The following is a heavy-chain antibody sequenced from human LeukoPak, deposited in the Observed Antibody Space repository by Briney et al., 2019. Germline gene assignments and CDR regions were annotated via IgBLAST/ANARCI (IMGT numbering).Heavy chain of an antibody. CDR2: ISANKGNT. D-gene: IGHD2-2*01. CDR1: GYTFTSYG. Sequence: GASVKVSCKASGYTFTSYGISWVRQAPGQGPEWMGWISANKGNTNYAQKLQGRVTMTTDTSTSTAYMELRSLRSDDTAVYYCARDRCSRTSCYCDYRGQGTLVTVSS. CDR3: ARDRCSRTSCYCDY. J-gene: IGHJ4*02. V-gene: IGHV1-18*04.